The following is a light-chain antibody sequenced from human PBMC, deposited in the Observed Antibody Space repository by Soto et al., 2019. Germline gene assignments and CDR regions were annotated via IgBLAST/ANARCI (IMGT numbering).Light chain of an antibody. CDR3: QQYNSYFT. Sequence: DIQMTQSPSTLSASVGDRVTITCRASQSISSWLAWYQQKPGKAPKLLIYDASSLESGVPSRFSGSGSGTEFTLTISSLQPDDVANYYCQQYNSYFTFGGGTKVEIK. CDR2: DAS. CDR1: QSISSW. J-gene: IGKJ4*01. V-gene: IGKV1-5*01.